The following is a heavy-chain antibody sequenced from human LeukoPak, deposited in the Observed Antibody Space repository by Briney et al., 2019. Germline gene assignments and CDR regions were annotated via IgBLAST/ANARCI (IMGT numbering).Heavy chain of an antibody. J-gene: IGHJ4*02. D-gene: IGHD1-1*01. CDR1: GFTFSSYS. CDR2: ISNSSSYI. V-gene: IGHV3-21*01. CDR3: ARDSTTNYYFDY. Sequence: GGSLRLSCAASGFTFSSYSMNWVRQAPGKGLEWVSSISNSSSYIYYADSVKGRFTISRDNAKNSLYLQMNSLRAEDTAVYYCARDSTTNYYFDYWGQGTLVTVSS.